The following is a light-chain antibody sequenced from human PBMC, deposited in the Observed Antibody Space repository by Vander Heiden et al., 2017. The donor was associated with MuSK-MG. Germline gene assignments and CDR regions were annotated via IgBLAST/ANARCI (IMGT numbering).Light chain of an antibody. CDR3: QQCRNWPPC. Sequence: EIVLTQYPATLSLSPGERATLSCRASQSVSSYLAWYQQKPGQAPRLLIYDASNRATGIPARFSGSGSGTDFTLTISSLEPEDFAVYYCQQCRNWPPCFGGGTKVEIK. J-gene: IGKJ4*01. CDR1: QSVSSY. CDR2: DAS. V-gene: IGKV3-11*01.